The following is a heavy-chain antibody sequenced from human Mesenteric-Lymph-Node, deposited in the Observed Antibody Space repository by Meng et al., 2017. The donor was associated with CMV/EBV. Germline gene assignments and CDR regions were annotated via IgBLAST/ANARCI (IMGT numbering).Heavy chain of an antibody. CDR1: GFTFSSYE. CDR2: ISSSGSTI. Sequence: GESLKISCAASGFTFSSYEMNWVRQAPGKGLEWVSYISSSGSTIYYADSLKGRFTISRDNTENSLYLQMSSLRAEDTAVYYCARGRGGRRDGFDIWGQGTVVTVSS. D-gene: IGHD1-1*01. CDR3: ARGRGGRRDGFDI. J-gene: IGHJ3*02. V-gene: IGHV3-48*03.